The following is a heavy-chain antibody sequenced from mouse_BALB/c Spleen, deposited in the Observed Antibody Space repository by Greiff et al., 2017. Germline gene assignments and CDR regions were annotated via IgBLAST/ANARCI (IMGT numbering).Heavy chain of an antibody. D-gene: IGHD1-1*01. CDR3: AREADYYGSSYVGAWLAY. Sequence: VQRVESGPGLVAPSQSLSITCTVSGFSLTGYGVNWVRQPPGKGLEWLGMIWGDGSTDYNSALKSRLSISKDNSKSQVFLKMNSLQTDDTARYYCAREADYYGSSYVGAWLAYWGQGTLVTVSA. CDR1: GFSLTGYG. J-gene: IGHJ3*01. CDR2: IWGDGST. V-gene: IGHV2-6-7*01.